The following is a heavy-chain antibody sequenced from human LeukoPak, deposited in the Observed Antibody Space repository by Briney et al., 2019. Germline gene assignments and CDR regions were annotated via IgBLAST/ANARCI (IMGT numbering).Heavy chain of an antibody. CDR3: AREGGGSSYGIV. J-gene: IGHJ4*02. V-gene: IGHV1-69*04. CDR1: GGTFSTYT. D-gene: IGHD5-18*01. CDR2: IIPILGIA. Sequence: ASVKVSCKASGGTFSTYTISWVRQAPGQGREWMGRIIPILGIANYAQNFQGRVTITADKSTSTAYMELSSLRSEDTAVYYCAREGGGSSYGIVWGQGTLVTVSS.